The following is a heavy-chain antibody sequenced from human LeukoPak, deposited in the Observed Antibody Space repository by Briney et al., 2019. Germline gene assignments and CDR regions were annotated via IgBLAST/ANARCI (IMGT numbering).Heavy chain of an antibody. CDR1: GFTFSSYE. J-gene: IGHJ4*02. Sequence: GGSLRLSCAASGFTFSSYEMNWVRQAPGKGLEWVSYISSSGSTIYYADSVKGRFTISRDNAKNSLYLQMNSLRAEDTAVYYCAKPLSLYYDSSGSDDYWGQGTLVTVSS. CDR2: ISSSGSTI. CDR3: AKPLSLYYDSSGSDDY. V-gene: IGHV3-48*03. D-gene: IGHD3-22*01.